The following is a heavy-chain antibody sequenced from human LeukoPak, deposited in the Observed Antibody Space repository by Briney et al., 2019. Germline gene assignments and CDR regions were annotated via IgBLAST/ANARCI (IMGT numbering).Heavy chain of an antibody. CDR1: GFTFRRHG. Sequence: GGSLRLRCAASGFTFRRHGLHWVRQAPGKGLEWVAVIRYDGNNKDYADYVKGRFTISRENSKSTLFLQMNSLRAEDTAVYYCATYHMVATSDWFDPWGQGNLVSVSS. CDR2: IRYDGNNK. CDR3: ATYHMVATSDWFDP. V-gene: IGHV3-30*02. D-gene: IGHD5-12*01. J-gene: IGHJ5*02.